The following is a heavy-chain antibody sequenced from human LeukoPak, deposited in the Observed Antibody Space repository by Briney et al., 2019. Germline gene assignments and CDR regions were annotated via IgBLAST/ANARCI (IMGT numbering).Heavy chain of an antibody. V-gene: IGHV4-4*02. CDR2: IYHSGST. CDR1: GGSISSSNW. Sequence: SETLSLTCAVSGGSISSSNWWSWVRQPPGKGLEWIGEIYHSGSTNYNPSLKSRVTISVDTSKNQFSLKLSSVTAADTAVYYCARLTAYYYMDVWGKGTTVTVSS. CDR3: ARLTAYYYMDV. D-gene: IGHD5-18*01. J-gene: IGHJ6*03.